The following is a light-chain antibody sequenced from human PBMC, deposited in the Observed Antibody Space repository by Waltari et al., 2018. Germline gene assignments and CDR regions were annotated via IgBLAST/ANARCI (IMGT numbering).Light chain of an antibody. CDR3: QQRSNCYT. J-gene: IGKJ2*01. CDR2: DAF. Sequence: EIVLTQSPATLSLSPGERATLSCRASQSVSIYLAWYQQKPCQSPRLLIYDAFDRATGIPARCGGSGSGIDFTLTISSLEPEYFAVYYCQQRSNCYTFGQGTKLEIK. CDR1: QSVSIY. V-gene: IGKV3-11*01.